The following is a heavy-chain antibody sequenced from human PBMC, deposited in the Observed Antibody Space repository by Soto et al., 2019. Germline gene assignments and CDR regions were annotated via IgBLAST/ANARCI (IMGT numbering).Heavy chain of an antibody. J-gene: IGHJ4*02. V-gene: IGHV3-30*18. CDR2: ISYDGSNE. CDR3: AKDRGFLGSFFDY. D-gene: IGHD1-26*01. CDR1: GFTFRSYG. Sequence: GGSLRLSCAASGFTFRSYGMHWVRQAPGKGLEWVAVISYDGSNEYYVDSVKGRFTISRDNSKNTLYLQMNSLRAEDTAVYYCAKDRGFLGSFFDYWGQGTLVTVSS.